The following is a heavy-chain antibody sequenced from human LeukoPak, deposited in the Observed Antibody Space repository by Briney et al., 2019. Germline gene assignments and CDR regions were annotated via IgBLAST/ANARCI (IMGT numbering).Heavy chain of an antibody. Sequence: PGGSLRLSCAASGFTFSSYAMHWVRQAPGKGLEWVAVISYDGSNKYYADSVKGRFTISRDNFKNTLYLQMNSLRAEDTAVYYCARGGPPASAAYDFWSGAIDYWGQGTLVTVSS. V-gene: IGHV3-30*01. CDR1: GFTFSSYA. D-gene: IGHD3-3*01. CDR2: ISYDGSNK. CDR3: ARGGPPASAAYDFWSGAIDY. J-gene: IGHJ4*02.